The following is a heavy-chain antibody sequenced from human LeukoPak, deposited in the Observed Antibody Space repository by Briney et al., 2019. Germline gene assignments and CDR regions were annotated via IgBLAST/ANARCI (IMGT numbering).Heavy chain of an antibody. J-gene: IGHJ4*02. CDR3: ARDFGDFRTDY. CDR2: SDYSWRT. Sequence: SETLCLTCTASGGSIRSTVHYWAWLRQSPGKELEWIGSSDYSWRTTYNPSLKSRVTVSVDTSKNQFSLKLTSVTAADTAVYYCARDFGDFRTDYWGQGTLVTVSS. D-gene: IGHD4-17*01. V-gene: IGHV4-39*01. CDR1: GGSIRSTVHY.